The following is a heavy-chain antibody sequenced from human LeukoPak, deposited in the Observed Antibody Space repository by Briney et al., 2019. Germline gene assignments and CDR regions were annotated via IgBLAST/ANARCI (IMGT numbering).Heavy chain of an antibody. CDR1: GGSISSYY. V-gene: IGHV4-59*08. CDR3: ARQGIAAAGTVGEYFQH. J-gene: IGHJ1*01. Sequence: PSETLSLTCTVSGGSISSYYWSWIRQPPGKGLEWIGYIYYSGSTNYNPSLKSRVTISVDTSKNQFSLKLSSVTAADTAVYYCARQGIAAAGTVGEYFQHWGQGTLVTVSS. D-gene: IGHD6-13*01. CDR2: IYYSGST.